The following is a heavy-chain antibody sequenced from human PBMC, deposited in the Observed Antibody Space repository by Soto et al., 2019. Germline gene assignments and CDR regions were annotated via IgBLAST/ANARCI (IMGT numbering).Heavy chain of an antibody. CDR1: GFTFTSSA. Sequence: SVKVSFKGSGFTFTSSAVQWVRQARGQRLEWTGWIVVGSGNTNYAQKFQERVTITRDMSTSTAYMELSSLRSEDTAVYYCAAGYCSGGSCYSTRFGYYYGMDVWGQGTTVTVSS. CDR3: AAGYCSGGSCYSTRFGYYYGMDV. J-gene: IGHJ6*02. CDR2: IVVGSGNT. V-gene: IGHV1-58*01. D-gene: IGHD2-15*01.